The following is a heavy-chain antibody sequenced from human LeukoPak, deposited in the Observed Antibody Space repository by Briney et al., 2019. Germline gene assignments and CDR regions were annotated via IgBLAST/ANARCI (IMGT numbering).Heavy chain of an antibody. CDR1: GFTFSSYA. V-gene: IGHV3-23*01. CDR2: ISGSGGST. Sequence: GGSLRLSCAASGFTFSSYAMSWVRQAPGKGLEWVSAISGSGGSTYYADSVKGRFTISRDKSKNTLYLQMNSLRAEDTAVYYCAKPVRYSYGQLVYWGQGTLVTVSS. CDR3: AKPVRYSYGQLVY. J-gene: IGHJ4*02. D-gene: IGHD5-18*01.